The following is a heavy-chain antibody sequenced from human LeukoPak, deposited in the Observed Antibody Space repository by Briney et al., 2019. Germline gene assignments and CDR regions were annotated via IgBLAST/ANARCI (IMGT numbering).Heavy chain of an antibody. CDR3: ASGSAVAAAGDY. J-gene: IGHJ4*02. CDR1: GGSITNNY. Sequence: SETLSLTCIVSGGSITNNYWNWIRQPPGKGLEWIGYIYYSGTTNYNPSLKSRVTISVDTSKNQFSLKLSSVTAADTAMYYCASGSAVAAAGDYWGQGTLVTVSS. V-gene: IGHV4-59*01. CDR2: IYYSGTT. D-gene: IGHD6-13*01.